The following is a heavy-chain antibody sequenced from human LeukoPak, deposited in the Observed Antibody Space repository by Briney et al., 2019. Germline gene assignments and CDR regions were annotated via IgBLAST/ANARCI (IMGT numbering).Heavy chain of an antibody. Sequence: GASVKVSCKASGYTFTSNGITWVRQAPRQGLEWMGWISAYNGSTNYAQKLQGRVTMTTDTSTSTAYMELRSLRSDDTAVYYCARDRTGTMIVVDDYWGQGTLVTVSS. CDR1: GYTFTSNG. D-gene: IGHD3-22*01. CDR2: ISAYNGST. J-gene: IGHJ4*02. CDR3: ARDRTGTMIVVDDY. V-gene: IGHV1-18*01.